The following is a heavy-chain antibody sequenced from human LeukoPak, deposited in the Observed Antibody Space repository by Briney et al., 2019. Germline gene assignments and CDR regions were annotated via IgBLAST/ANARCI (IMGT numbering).Heavy chain of an antibody. J-gene: IGHJ4*02. CDR2: INPNSGGT. CDR1: GYTFTSYY. CDR3: ARGGGSGWYGRVVHYFDY. Sequence: GASVKVSCKASGYTFTSYYMHWVRQAPGQGLEWMGWINPNSGGTNYAQKFQGRVTMTRDTSISTAYMELSRLRSDDTAVYYCARGGGSGWYGRVVHYFDYWGQGTLVTVSS. V-gene: IGHV1-2*02. D-gene: IGHD6-19*01.